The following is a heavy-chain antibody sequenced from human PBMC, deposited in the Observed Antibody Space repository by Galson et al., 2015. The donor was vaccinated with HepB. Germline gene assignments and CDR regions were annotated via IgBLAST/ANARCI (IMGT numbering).Heavy chain of an antibody. J-gene: IGHJ3*02. D-gene: IGHD3-22*01. CDR1: GGSISSSSYY. CDR3: ARRYYDSSGFFDAFDI. Sequence: ETLSLTCTVSGGSISSSSYYWGWIRQPPGKGLEWIGSIYYSGSTYYNPSLKSRVTISVVTSKNQFSLKLSSVTAADTAVYYCARRYYDSSGFFDAFDIWGQGTMVTVSS. CDR2: IYYSGST. V-gene: IGHV4-39*01.